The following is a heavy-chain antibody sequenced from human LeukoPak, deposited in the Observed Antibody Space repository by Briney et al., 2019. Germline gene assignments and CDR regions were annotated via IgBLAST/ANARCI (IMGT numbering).Heavy chain of an antibody. CDR3: AREVADYGGYYYYHYVDV. CDR1: GGSISSYY. D-gene: IGHD4-23*01. V-gene: IGHV4-4*07. Sequence: SETLSLTCTVSGGSISSYYWSWIRQPAGKGLEWIGRIYTSGSNNYNPSLKSRVTMSVDTSKNQFSLKLSSVTAADTAMYYCAREVADYGGYYYYHYVDVWGKGTTVTISS. J-gene: IGHJ6*03. CDR2: IYTSGSN.